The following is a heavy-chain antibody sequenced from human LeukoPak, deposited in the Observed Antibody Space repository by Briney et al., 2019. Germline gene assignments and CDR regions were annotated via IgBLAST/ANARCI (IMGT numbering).Heavy chain of an antibody. Sequence: SVKVSCKASGYTFTSYGISWVRQAPGQGLEWMGRIIPIFGTANYAQKFRGRVTITTDESTSTAYMELSSLRSEDTAVYYCARDAEYCTNGVCYGGFDYWGQGTLVTVSS. D-gene: IGHD2-8*01. CDR1: GYTFTSYG. J-gene: IGHJ4*02. CDR3: ARDAEYCTNGVCYGGFDY. CDR2: IIPIFGTA. V-gene: IGHV1-69*05.